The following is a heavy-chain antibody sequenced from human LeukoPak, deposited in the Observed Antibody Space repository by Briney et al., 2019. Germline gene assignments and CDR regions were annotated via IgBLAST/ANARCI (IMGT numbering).Heavy chain of an antibody. V-gene: IGHV1-69*05. CDR3: ARGPLYSSSSWVYYYYYYMDV. D-gene: IGHD6-6*01. CDR1: GGTFSSYA. Sequence: ASVKVSCKASGGTFSSYAISWVRQAPGQGLEWMGGIIPIFGTANYAQKFQGRVTITTDESTSTAYMELSSLRSEDTAVYYCARGPLYSSSSWVYYYYYYMDVWGKGTTVTVSS. J-gene: IGHJ6*03. CDR2: IIPIFGTA.